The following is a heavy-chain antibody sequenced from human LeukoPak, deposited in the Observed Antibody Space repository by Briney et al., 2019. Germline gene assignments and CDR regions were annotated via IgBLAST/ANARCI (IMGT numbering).Heavy chain of an antibody. J-gene: IGHJ4*02. D-gene: IGHD5-24*01. CDR1: GASISSGGYY. CDR2: IFYTGST. CDR3: ARRVATKPKYCFDN. Sequence: SQTLSLTCTVSGASISSGGYYWSWIRQAPGKGLEWIGYIFYTGSTNYNPSLKSRVTISLDTSKNQFSLRLSSVTAADTAVYYCARRVATKPKYCFDNWGQGTLVTVST. V-gene: IGHV4-61*08.